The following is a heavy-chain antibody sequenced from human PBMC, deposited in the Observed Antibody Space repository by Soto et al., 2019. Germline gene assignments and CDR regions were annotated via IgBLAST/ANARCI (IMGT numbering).Heavy chain of an antibody. CDR3: ARGWYCSSTSCYNNGMDV. J-gene: IGHJ6*02. CDR2: IKRDGSST. D-gene: IGHD2-2*02. Sequence: EVQLVESGGGLVQPGGSLRLSCAASVFTFSSYWMHWVRQAPGKGLVWVSRIKRDGSSTSYADSVKGRFTISRDNAKNTLYLQMNSLRAEDTAVYYCARGWYCSSTSCYNNGMDVWGQGTTVTVSS. V-gene: IGHV3-74*01. CDR1: VFTFSSYW.